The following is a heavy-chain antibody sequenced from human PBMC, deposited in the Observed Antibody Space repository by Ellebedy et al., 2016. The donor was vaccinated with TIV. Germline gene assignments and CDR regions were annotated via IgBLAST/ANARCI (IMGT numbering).Heavy chain of an antibody. J-gene: IGHJ4*02. CDR1: GFTFSTYW. CDR2: IKEDGSQT. V-gene: IGHV3-7*03. Sequence: PGGSLRLSCAASGFTFSTYWMAWVRQAPGKGLEWVANIKEDGSQTYYVGSVKGRFTISRDNAKNSLYLQMKSQRADDTAVYYCATDRGYFTFDYWGQGSLITVSS. CDR3: ATDRGYFTFDY. D-gene: IGHD3-9*01.